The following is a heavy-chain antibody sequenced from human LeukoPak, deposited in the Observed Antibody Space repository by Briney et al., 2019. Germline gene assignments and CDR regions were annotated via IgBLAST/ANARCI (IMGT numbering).Heavy chain of an antibody. CDR1: GFTFSSYS. CDR3: AKETIFGVVIPSNWFDP. V-gene: IGHV3-23*01. J-gene: IGHJ5*02. Sequence: GGSLRLSCAASGFTFSSYSMNWVRQAPGKGLEWVSAISGSGGSTYYADSVKGRFTISRDNSKNTLYLQMNSLRAEDTAVYYCAKETIFGVVIPSNWFDPWGQGTLVTVSS. CDR2: ISGSGGST. D-gene: IGHD3-3*01.